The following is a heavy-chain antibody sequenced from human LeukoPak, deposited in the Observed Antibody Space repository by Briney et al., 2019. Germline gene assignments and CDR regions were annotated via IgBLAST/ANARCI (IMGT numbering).Heavy chain of an antibody. CDR3: AKVAYCGGDCYSGALDY. Sequence: SVKASCKASGGTFSSYAISWVRQAPGQGLEWMGGIIPIFGTANYAQKFQGRVTTTADESTSTAYMELSSLRSEDTAVYYCAKVAYCGGDCYSGALDYWGQGTLVTVSS. CDR1: GGTFSSYA. CDR2: IIPIFGTA. D-gene: IGHD2-21*02. V-gene: IGHV1-69*01. J-gene: IGHJ4*02.